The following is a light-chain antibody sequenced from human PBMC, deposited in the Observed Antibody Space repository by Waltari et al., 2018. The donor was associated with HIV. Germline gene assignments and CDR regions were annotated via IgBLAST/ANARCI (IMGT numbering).Light chain of an antibody. CDR3: AAWDDSVSGWA. J-gene: IGLJ2*01. V-gene: IGLV1-47*01. CDR2: SNN. Sequence: QSVLTQAPSASGTPGQRVTLSCSGTGSNVGVNFVSWYQQLPGMAPKLLIYSNNERPSRVPDGVSGSKSGTSAALAVSGLRSEDEAVYFCAAWDDSVSGWAFGEGTKVTVL. CDR1: GSNVGVNF.